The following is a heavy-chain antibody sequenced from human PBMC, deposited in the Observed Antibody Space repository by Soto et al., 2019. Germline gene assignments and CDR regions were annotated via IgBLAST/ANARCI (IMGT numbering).Heavy chain of an antibody. V-gene: IGHV3-23*01. J-gene: IGHJ4*02. CDR2: ISGSGGTT. Sequence: EVQLLESGGALVQPGGSLRLSCAASGFTLINHAMTWVRQPPGKRLEWVSTISGSGGTTYYADSVKGRFTVSRDNSKSTLYPLLDSLRAEDTAIYYCVRDPRDNWNYPYFDYWGQGTLGTVSS. CDR1: GFTLINHA. D-gene: IGHD1-7*01. CDR3: VRDPRDNWNYPYFDY.